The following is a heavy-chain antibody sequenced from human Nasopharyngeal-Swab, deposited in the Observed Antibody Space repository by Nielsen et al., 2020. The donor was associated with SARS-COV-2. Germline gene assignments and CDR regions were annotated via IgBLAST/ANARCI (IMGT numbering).Heavy chain of an antibody. D-gene: IGHD1-26*01. CDR3: ARDSSIVGATGSNDY. Sequence: GGSLRLSCAASGFTFSMYWMSWVRQAPGKGLEWVANIKQDGSDKHYVDSVKGRFTISRDNAQNSLYLEMNSLRAEDTALYYCARDSSIVGATGSNDYWGQGTLVTVSS. CDR1: GFTFSMYW. CDR2: IKQDGSDK. V-gene: IGHV3-7*01. J-gene: IGHJ4*02.